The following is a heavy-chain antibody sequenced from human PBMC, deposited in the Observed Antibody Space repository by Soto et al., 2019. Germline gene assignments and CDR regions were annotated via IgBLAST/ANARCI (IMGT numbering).Heavy chain of an antibody. CDR1: GFTFSSYA. Sequence: GGSLRLSCAASGFTFSSYAMSWVRQAPGKGLEWVSAISGSGGSTYYADSVKGRFTISRDNSKNTLYLQMNSLRAEDTAVYYCAKDLVYSGYGSTFDYWGQGTLVTVSS. V-gene: IGHV3-23*01. CDR3: AKDLVYSGYGSTFDY. D-gene: IGHD5-12*01. J-gene: IGHJ4*02. CDR2: ISGSGGST.